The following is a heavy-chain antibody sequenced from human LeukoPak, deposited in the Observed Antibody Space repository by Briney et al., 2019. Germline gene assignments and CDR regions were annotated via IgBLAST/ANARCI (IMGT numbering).Heavy chain of an antibody. CDR2: IKSKMDGGTT. CDR3: TSQRPHSSGFFYPFFH. J-gene: IGHJ4*02. V-gene: IGHV3-15*01. Sequence: PGGSLRLSCEASGFTFTTACMSWVRQVPGKGLEWVGRIKSKMDGGTTDYAAPVEGRFTFSRDDSRNTMYLQMNSLKTEDTAIYYCTSQRPHSSGFFYPFFHWGQGALVVVSS. D-gene: IGHD3-22*01. CDR1: GFTFTTAC.